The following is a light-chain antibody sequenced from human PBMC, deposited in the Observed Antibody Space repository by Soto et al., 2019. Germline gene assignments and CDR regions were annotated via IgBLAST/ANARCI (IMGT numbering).Light chain of an antibody. Sequence: DIQMTQSPSTLSASVGDRVTITCRASQRISSWLAWYQQKPGKAPKLLIYDASTLDRGVPSRFSGSGSGTEFTRTISSLQPDHFSTYYCQQYNSYLSFGGGTKVDI. CDR3: QQYNSYLS. J-gene: IGKJ4*01. CDR2: DAS. V-gene: IGKV1-5*01. CDR1: QRISSW.